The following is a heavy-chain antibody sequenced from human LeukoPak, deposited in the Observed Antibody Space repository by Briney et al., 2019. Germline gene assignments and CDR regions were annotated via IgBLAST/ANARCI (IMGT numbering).Heavy chain of an antibody. J-gene: IGHJ4*02. CDR3: ARDWFHAIDY. CDR2: ISYDGSTK. V-gene: IGHV3-30*04. CDR1: GFTFSSYA. Sequence: PGGSLRLSCAASGFTFSSYAIHWVRQAPGKGLEWVALISYDGSTKYSTDSVKGRFTISRDNSKNTLYLQMNSLRPEDTAVYYCARDWFHAIDYWGQGTLVTVSS. D-gene: IGHD2/OR15-2a*01.